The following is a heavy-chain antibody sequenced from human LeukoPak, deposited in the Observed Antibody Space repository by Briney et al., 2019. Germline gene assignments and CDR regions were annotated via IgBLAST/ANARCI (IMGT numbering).Heavy chain of an antibody. CDR3: AKVNGGYDAYFDY. CDR2: MSGSGGST. CDR1: GFTFSSYA. J-gene: IGHJ4*02. D-gene: IGHD5-12*01. Sequence: GGSLRLSCAASGFTFSSYAMSWVRQAPGKGLEWVSAMSGSGGSTYYADSVKGRFTISRDNSKNTLYLQMNSLRAEDTAVYYCAKVNGGYDAYFDYWGQGTLVTVSS. V-gene: IGHV3-23*01.